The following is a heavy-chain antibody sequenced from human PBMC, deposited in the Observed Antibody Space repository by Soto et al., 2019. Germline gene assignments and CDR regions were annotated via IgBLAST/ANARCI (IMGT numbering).Heavy chain of an antibody. Sequence: GGSLRLSCAASEFTFRSYSMNWARQAPGKGLEWVSYISSSSSTIYYAASVKGRFTISRDNAKKLLYLQMDSLRSEDTAVYFCARDRDYGSGSYFDYWGQGTLVTVSS. CDR1: EFTFRSYS. V-gene: IGHV3-48*01. CDR2: ISSSSSTI. J-gene: IGHJ4*02. CDR3: ARDRDYGSGSYFDY. D-gene: IGHD3-10*01.